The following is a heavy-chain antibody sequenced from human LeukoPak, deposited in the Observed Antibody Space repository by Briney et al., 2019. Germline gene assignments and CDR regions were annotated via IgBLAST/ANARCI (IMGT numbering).Heavy chain of an antibody. CDR2: IYTSGST. D-gene: IGHD4-23*01. Sequence: KPSETLSLTCTVSGGSISSYYWSRIRQPAGKGLEWIGRIYTSGSTNYNPSLKSRVTISVDTSKNQFSLKLSSVTAADTAVYYCARVWGGNGGKWDYSDYWGQGTLVTVSS. V-gene: IGHV4-4*07. CDR1: GGSISSYY. J-gene: IGHJ4*02. CDR3: ARVWGGNGGKWDYSDY.